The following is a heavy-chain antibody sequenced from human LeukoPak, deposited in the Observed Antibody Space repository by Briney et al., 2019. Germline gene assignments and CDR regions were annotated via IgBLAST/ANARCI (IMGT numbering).Heavy chain of an antibody. D-gene: IGHD3-16*02. CDR1: GFTFSSYG. CDR2: ILNDGRNK. Sequence: RGGSLRLSCAASGFTFSSYGMHWVRQAPGKGLEWVAVILNDGRNKFYADSLKGRFTISRDNSKNTLYLQMNSLRAEDTAVYYCARVNRGDAFDIWGQGTLVTVS. V-gene: IGHV3-33*01. CDR3: ARVNRGDAFDI. J-gene: IGHJ3*02.